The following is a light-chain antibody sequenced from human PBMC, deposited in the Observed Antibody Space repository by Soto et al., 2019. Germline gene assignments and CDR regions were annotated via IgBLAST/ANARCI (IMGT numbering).Light chain of an antibody. CDR3: QQDGSSPLT. CDR2: GAS. CDR1: QSVSSSY. Sequence: EIVLTQSPGTLSLSPGERATLSCRASQSVSSSYLAWYQQKPGQAPRLLIYGASSRATGIPDRFSGSGSGTDFTLTISRLEPEDFAAYYCQQDGSSPLTFGGGTKVEIK. J-gene: IGKJ4*01. V-gene: IGKV3-20*01.